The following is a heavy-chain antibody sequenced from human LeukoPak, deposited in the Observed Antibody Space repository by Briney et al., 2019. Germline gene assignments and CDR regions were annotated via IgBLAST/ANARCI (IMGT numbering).Heavy chain of an antibody. J-gene: IGHJ3*02. V-gene: IGHV3-48*01. CDR3: ARISLPSYAFDI. CDR1: GFTFSSYS. CDR2: ISSSSSTI. Sequence: GSLRLSCEASGFTFSSYSMNWVRQAPGKGLEWVSYISSSSSTIYYADSVKGRFTISRDNAKNSLYLQMDSLRAEDTAVYYCARISLPSYAFDIWGQGTMVTVSS.